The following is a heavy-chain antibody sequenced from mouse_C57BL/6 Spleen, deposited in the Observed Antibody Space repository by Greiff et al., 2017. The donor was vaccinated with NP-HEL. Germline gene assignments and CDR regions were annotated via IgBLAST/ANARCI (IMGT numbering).Heavy chain of an antibody. D-gene: IGHD1-1*01. V-gene: IGHV1-81*01. J-gene: IGHJ4*01. Sequence: QLQQSGAELARPGASVKLSCKASGYTFTSYGISWVKQRTGQGLEWIGEIYPRSGNTYYNEKFKGKATLTADKSSSTAYMELRSLTSEDSAVYFCARGPFTTVVAFYAMDYWGQGTSVTVSS. CDR2: IYPRSGNT. CDR1: GYTFTSYG. CDR3: ARGPFTTVVAFYAMDY.